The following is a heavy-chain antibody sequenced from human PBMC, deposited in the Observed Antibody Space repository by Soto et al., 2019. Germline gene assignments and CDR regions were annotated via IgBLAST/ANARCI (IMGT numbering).Heavy chain of an antibody. CDR2: IYSGGST. J-gene: IGHJ6*03. D-gene: IGHD2-2*01. CDR1: GFTVSSNY. CDR3: ARESSEYCSSTSCYVHYYMDV. V-gene: IGHV3-66*01. Sequence: GGSLRLSCAASGFTVSSNYMSWVRQAPGKGLEWVSVIYSGGSTYYADSVKGRFTISRDNSKNTLYLQMNSLRAEDTGVYYCARESSEYCSSTSCYVHYYMDVWGKGTTVTVSS.